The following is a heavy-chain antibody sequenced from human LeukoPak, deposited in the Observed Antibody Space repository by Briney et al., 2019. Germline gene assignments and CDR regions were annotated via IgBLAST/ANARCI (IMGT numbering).Heavy chain of an antibody. Sequence: PGRSLRLSCAASGFTFDDYAMHWVRQAPGKGLEWVSGISWNSGSIGYADSVKGRFTISRDNAKNSLYLQMNSLRAEDTALYYRAKSSGYYYSGYYFDYWGQGTLVTVSS. V-gene: IGHV3-9*01. CDR2: ISWNSGSI. D-gene: IGHD3-22*01. J-gene: IGHJ4*02. CDR3: AKSSGYYYSGYYFDY. CDR1: GFTFDDYA.